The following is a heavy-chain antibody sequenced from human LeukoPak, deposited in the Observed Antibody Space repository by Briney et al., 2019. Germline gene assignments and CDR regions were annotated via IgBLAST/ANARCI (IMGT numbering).Heavy chain of an antibody. V-gene: IGHV3-23*01. CDR3: AKDWIQFNRVFDCFDS. D-gene: IGHD2-21*01. CDR1: GFTFDTNA. Sequence: GGSLRLSCATSGFTFDTNAMSWVRQAPGKGLEWVSTIGNTETFYADSVTGRFTISRDNSKNTVYLHMNSLRVEDTAVYYCAKDWIQFNRVFDCFDSWGQGTLVTVSS. CDR2: IGNTET. J-gene: IGHJ4*02.